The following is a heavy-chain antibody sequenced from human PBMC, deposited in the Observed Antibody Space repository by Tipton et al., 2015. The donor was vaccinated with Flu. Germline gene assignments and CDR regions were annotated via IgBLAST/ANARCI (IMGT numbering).Heavy chain of an antibody. CDR3: ARTNQYSSSPFDS. V-gene: IGHV4-34*01. Sequence: LRLSCAVYGGSFSGYYWTWIRQPPGKRLEWIGEINNSGSTKYNLSLKSRVTILVDTSKNQFSLKLGSVTAADTAMYFCARTNQYSSSPFDSWGQGTLVTVST. D-gene: IGHD6-6*01. CDR1: GGSFSGYY. CDR2: INNSGST. J-gene: IGHJ4*02.